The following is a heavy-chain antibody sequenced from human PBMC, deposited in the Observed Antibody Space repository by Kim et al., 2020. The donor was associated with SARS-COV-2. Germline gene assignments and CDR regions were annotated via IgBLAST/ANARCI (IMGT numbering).Heavy chain of an antibody. D-gene: IGHD3-22*01. CDR3: ARAGYYDSSGHYF. Sequence: GGSLRLSCVPSGFSVRNTYLSWVRQAPGKGLEWLSLIFTDGRTFYADSVKGRFTVSKDSSKDTLYLQMNSLGAEDTAVYFCARAGYYDSSGHYF. CDR2: IFTDGRT. V-gene: IGHV3-66*01. J-gene: IGHJ2*01. CDR1: GFSVRNTY.